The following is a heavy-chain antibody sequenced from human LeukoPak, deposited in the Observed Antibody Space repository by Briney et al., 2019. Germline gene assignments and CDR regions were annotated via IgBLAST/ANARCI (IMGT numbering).Heavy chain of an antibody. CDR2: ISNSGGST. CDR3: ARSPGYYYYYGMDV. V-gene: IGHV3-23*01. CDR1: GFTFSSYV. Sequence: GGSLRLSCAASGFTFSSYVMSWVCQAPGKGLEWVSSISNSGGSTYYADSVKGRFTISRDNSKNTLYLQMNSLRAEDTAVYYCARSPGYYYYYGMDVWGQGTTVTVSS. J-gene: IGHJ6*02.